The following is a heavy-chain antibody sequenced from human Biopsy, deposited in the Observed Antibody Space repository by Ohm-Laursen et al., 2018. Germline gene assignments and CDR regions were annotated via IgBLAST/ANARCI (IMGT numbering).Heavy chain of an antibody. CDR3: ARHPTGFWFDP. J-gene: IGHJ5*02. Sequence: PSETLSLTCTVSGGSVSSNVHYWAWIRQPPGRGLECIGTVFHSGITFYNPSLKGRVTISIDTSKNQFSLNLSSVTAADTAVYYCARHPTGFWFDPWGQGTLVTVSS. CDR2: VFHSGIT. CDR1: GGSVSSNVHY. V-gene: IGHV4-39*01.